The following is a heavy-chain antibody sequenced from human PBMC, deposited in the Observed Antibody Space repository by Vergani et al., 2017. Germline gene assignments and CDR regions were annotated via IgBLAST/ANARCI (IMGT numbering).Heavy chain of an antibody. D-gene: IGHD1-26*01. CDR3: ARVMWGALDY. CDR2: IGTASDT. V-gene: IGHV3-13*04. J-gene: IGHJ4*02. CDR1: GFTFSSYD. Sequence: EVQLVESGGGLVQPGGSLRLSCAASGFTFSSYDMHWVRQASGKGLEWVSAIGTASDTYYPGSVMGRFTISRENAKNSLYLQMNSLRAGNTAVYYCARVMWGALDYCGQGTLVTVSS.